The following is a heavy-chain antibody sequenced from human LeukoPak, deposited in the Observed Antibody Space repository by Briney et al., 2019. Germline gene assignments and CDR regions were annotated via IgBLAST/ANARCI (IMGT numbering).Heavy chain of an antibody. D-gene: IGHD5-18*01. Sequence: GGSLRLSCAVSGFTFSDAWMAWVRQAPGKGLEWVGHIQTKAAGGTADYAAPVKGRFTISRDDSRNTVYLQMNSLKTEDTAMYYCTTGGYSHHYLYVNWGQGALVSVSS. CDR2: IQTKAAGGTA. J-gene: IGHJ4*02. CDR1: GFTFSDAW. CDR3: TTGGYSHHYLYVN. V-gene: IGHV3-15*01.